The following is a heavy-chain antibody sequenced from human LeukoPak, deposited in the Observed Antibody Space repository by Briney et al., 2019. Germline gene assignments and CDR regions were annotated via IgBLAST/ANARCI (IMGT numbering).Heavy chain of an antibody. J-gene: IGHJ4*02. CDR1: GGSISSGGYY. D-gene: IGHD1-26*01. CDR3: ARAGYRRELL. Sequence: SETLSLTCTVSGGSISSGGYYWSWIRQHPGKGLEWIGYIYYSGSTYYNPSLKSRVTISVDTSKNQFSLKLSSVTAADTAVYYCARAGYRRELLWGQGTLVTVSS. CDR2: IYYSGST. V-gene: IGHV4-31*03.